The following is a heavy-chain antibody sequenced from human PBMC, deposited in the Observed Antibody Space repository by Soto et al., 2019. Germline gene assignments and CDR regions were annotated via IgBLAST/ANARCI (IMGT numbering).Heavy chain of an antibody. CDR1: GYTFTSYG. CDR2: ISTDNGNT. D-gene: IGHD6-19*01. CDR3: ARDTPHLAVTGGPDY. Sequence: ASVKVSCKASGYTFTSYGISWVRQAPGQGPEWMGWISTDNGNTDFAQDLQGRVTMTTDTSTNTAYMELRSLRSDDTAVYFCARDTPHLAVTGGPDYWGQGTLVTVSS. V-gene: IGHV1-18*01. J-gene: IGHJ4*02.